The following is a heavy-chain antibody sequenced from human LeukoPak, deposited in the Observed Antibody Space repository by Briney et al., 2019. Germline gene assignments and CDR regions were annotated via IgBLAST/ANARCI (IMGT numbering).Heavy chain of an antibody. J-gene: IGHJ6*03. V-gene: IGHV3-21*01. Sequence: GGSLRLSCAASGFTFSSYAMSWVRQAPGKGLEWVSSISSSSSYIYYADSVKGRFTISRDNAKNSLYLQMNSLRAEDTAVYYCARVGNYVYYYMDVWGKGTTVTVSS. CDR3: ARVGNYVYYYMDV. CDR1: GFTFSSYA. D-gene: IGHD3-16*01. CDR2: ISSSSSYI.